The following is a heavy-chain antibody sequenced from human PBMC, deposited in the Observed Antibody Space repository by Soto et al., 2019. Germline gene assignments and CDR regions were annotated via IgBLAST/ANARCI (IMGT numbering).Heavy chain of an antibody. CDR1: SDSVSSSSYT. CDR3: ARIYCGGDCYTNWYFDL. D-gene: IGHD2-21*02. J-gene: IGHJ2*01. V-gene: IGHV4-61*01. Sequence: SETLSLTCTVSSDSVSSSSYTWGWIRQPPGKGLEWIGYISYSGSTNYNPSLKSRVTISVDTSKNQFSLNLSSVTAADTAVYYCARIYCGGDCYTNWYFDLWGRGTLVT. CDR2: ISYSGST.